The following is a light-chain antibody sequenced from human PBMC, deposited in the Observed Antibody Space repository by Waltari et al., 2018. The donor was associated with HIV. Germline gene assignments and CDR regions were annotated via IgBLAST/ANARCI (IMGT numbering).Light chain of an antibody. J-gene: IGLJ1*01. V-gene: IGLV2-14*03. CDR2: DVT. CDR3: ASYRYSSRTYV. Sequence: QSALTQPASVSGSPGQSIKLPCIGTSNDVADSNHVSWYQQHPDKAPRLMIYDVTNRPSGVSTRFSGSKSGNTASLAISGLQAEDEAIYYCASYRYSSRTYVFGTGTTVTV. CDR1: SNDVADSNH.